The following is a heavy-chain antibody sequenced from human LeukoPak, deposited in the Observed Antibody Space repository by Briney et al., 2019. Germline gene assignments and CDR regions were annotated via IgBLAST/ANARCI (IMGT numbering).Heavy chain of an antibody. V-gene: IGHV3-21*04. CDR1: GFTFSSYS. CDR3: ARSYYFDR. J-gene: IGHJ4*02. CDR2: ISSSDSYI. Sequence: PGGSLRLSCAASGFTFSSYSMNWVRQAPGKGLEWVSSISSSDSYIYYADSVKGRFTISRDNSKNTLYLQMHSLRAEDTAVYYCARSYYFDRWGQGTLVTVSS.